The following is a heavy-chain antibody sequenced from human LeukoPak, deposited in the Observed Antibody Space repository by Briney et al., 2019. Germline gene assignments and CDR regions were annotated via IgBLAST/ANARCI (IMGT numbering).Heavy chain of an antibody. Sequence: SETLSLTCAVYGGSFSGYYWSWIRQPPGKGREWIGEINHSGSTNYNPSLKSRVTISVDTSKNQFSLKLSSVTAADTAVYYCARAHYDFWSGYSQPYYYYGMDVWGQGTTVTVSS. CDR1: GGSFSGYY. CDR3: ARAHYDFWSGYSQPYYYYGMDV. V-gene: IGHV4-34*01. D-gene: IGHD3-3*01. J-gene: IGHJ6*02. CDR2: INHSGST.